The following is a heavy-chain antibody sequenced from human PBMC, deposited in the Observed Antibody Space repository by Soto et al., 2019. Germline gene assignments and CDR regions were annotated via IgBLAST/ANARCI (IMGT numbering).Heavy chain of an antibody. D-gene: IGHD6-19*01. CDR2: INAGNGNT. CDR1: GYTFTSYA. V-gene: IGHV1-3*01. J-gene: IGHJ4*02. Sequence: QVQLVQSGAEVKKPGASVKVSCKASGYTFTSYAMHWVRQAPGQRLEWMGWINAGNGNTKYSQKFQGRVTITRDTSASTAYMELSSLRSEATAVYYCARVIGGWYYVDYWGQGTLVTGSS. CDR3: ARVIGGWYYVDY.